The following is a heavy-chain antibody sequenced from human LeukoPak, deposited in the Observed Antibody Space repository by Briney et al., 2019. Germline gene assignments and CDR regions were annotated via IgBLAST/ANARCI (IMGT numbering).Heavy chain of an antibody. CDR3: ARQEYYFDY. D-gene: IGHD3-10*01. J-gene: IGHJ4*02. V-gene: IGHV4-39*01. Sequence: SDTLSLTCTVSGGSISSSGYYWGWIRQPPGKGLEWIGSIYYSGSTYYNPSLKSRVTISVDTSKNQFSLKLSSVTAADTAVYYCARQEYYFDYWGQGTLVTVSS. CDR2: IYYSGST. CDR1: GGSISSSGYY.